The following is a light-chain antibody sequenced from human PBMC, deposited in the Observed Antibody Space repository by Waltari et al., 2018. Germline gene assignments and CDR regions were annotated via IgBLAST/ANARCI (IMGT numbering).Light chain of an antibody. CDR2: AAS. J-gene: IGKJ2*03. CDR3: QQSFNTPYS. Sequence: DIQMTQSPSSLSTSVGDRLTLTCRASQRISNYLNWYQQKPVKAPRRLIYAASSLQSGVPSRFSGSGSGTDFTLTISSLQPEDFATYYCQQSFNTPYSFGQGTKLEIK. CDR1: QRISNY. V-gene: IGKV1-39*01.